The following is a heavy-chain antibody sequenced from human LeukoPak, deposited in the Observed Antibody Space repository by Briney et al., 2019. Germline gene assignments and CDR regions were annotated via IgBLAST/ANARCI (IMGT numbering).Heavy chain of an antibody. CDR3: ARGGVNGGNNSGGFYYYYYYGMDV. D-gene: IGHD2-15*01. CDR1: GGTFIIYA. CDR2: IIPIFGTA. Sequence: SVTVSFKASGGTFIIYAISGVRQAPGQGLEWMGGIIPIFGTANYAQKFQGRVTINTEEATTTAYMEPSSLRSDDTAVYYCARGGVNGGNNSGGFYYYYYYGMDVWGQGTTVTVSS. V-gene: IGHV1-69*05. J-gene: IGHJ6*02.